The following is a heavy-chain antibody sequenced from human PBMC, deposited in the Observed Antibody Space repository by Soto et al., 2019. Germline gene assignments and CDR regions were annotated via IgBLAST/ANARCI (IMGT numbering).Heavy chain of an antibody. CDR2: ISYDGSNK. V-gene: IGHV3-30-3*01. D-gene: IGHD3-22*01. Sequence: GGSLRLSCAASGFTFSSYAMHWVRQAPGKGLEWVAVISYDGSNKYYADSVKGRFTISRDNSKNTLYLQMNSLRAEDTAVYYCARDRLFTTVVSPDSPVYYYGMDVWGQGTTVTVSS. CDR1: GFTFSSYA. J-gene: IGHJ6*02. CDR3: ARDRLFTTVVSPDSPVYYYGMDV.